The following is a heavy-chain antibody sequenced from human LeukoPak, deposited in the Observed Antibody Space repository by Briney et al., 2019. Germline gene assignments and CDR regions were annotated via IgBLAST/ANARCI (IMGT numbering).Heavy chain of an antibody. CDR1: GDPMNNYY. V-gene: IGHV4-59*01. CDR3: ARVVATGYYYYYYMDV. J-gene: IGHJ6*03. CDR2: VYYNGGT. D-gene: IGHD5-12*01. Sequence: PSETLSLTCIVSGDPMNNYYWSWLRQPPGKELEWIGYVYYNGGTNYNPSLKSRVTISVDTSKNHFSLKLSSVTAADTAVYYCARVVATGYYYYYYMDVWGKGTTVTVSS.